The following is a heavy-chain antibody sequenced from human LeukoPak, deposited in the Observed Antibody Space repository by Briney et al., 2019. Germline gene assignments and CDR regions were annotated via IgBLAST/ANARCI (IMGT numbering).Heavy chain of an antibody. CDR3: ARAHCSSTSCDDAFYI. Sequence: PGGTLRLSCAASGFTFSSYDMHWVRQATGKGLEWVSAIGTAGDTYYPGSVKGRFTISRENAKNSLYLQMNSLRAGDTAVYYCARAHCSSTSCDDAFYIWGQGTMVTVSS. J-gene: IGHJ3*02. V-gene: IGHV3-13*01. CDR1: GFTFSSYD. D-gene: IGHD2-2*01. CDR2: IGTAGDT.